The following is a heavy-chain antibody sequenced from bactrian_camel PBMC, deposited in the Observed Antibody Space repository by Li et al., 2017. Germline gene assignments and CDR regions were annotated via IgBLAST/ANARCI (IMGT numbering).Heavy chain of an antibody. CDR2: IDTEGGRK. Sequence: QLVESGGGSVPAGRFLRLSCAASGRNYYRFCMAWFRQAPGKEREEVAIIDTEGGRKYYADSVKGRFSISTDSEKYTLHLQMNSLKPADTAVYYCATGRHYYSDYREPGYWGQGTQVTVS. CDR3: ATGRHYYSDYREPGY. J-gene: IGHJ6*01. CDR1: GRNYYRFC. V-gene: IGHV3S1*01. D-gene: IGHD4*01.